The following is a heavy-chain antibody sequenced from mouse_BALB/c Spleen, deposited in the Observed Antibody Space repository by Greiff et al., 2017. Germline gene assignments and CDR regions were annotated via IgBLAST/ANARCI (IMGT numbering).Heavy chain of an antibody. CDR3: ALLRRRAYYFDY. Sequence: QVQLKQSGAELAKPGASVKMSCKASGYTFTSYWMHWVKQRPGQGLEWIGYINPSTGYTEYNQKFKDKATLTADKSSSTAYMQLSSLTSEDSAVYYCALLRRRAYYFDYWGQGTTLTVSS. CDR2: INPSTGYT. CDR1: GYTFTSYW. V-gene: IGHV1-7*01. D-gene: IGHD1-1*01. J-gene: IGHJ2*01.